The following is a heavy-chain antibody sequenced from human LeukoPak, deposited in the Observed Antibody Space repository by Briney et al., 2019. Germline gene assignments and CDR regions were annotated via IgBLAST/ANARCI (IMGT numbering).Heavy chain of an antibody. V-gene: IGHV1-69*08. CDR1: GGTFSDYT. J-gene: IGHJ4*02. CDR3: ARDGFMGPSAVNY. CDR2: IIPMLGTS. Sequence: GASVKVSCKACGGTFSDYTISWVRQAPGQRLEWMGRIIPMLGTSNYGQNFQGREGRVMFTADMSTATAYMELTSLTSEDTAVYYCARDGFMGPSAVNYWGQGTLVTVSS. D-gene: IGHD2/OR15-2a*01.